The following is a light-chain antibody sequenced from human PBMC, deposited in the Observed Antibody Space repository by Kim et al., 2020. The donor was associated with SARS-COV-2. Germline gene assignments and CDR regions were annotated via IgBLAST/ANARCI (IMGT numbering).Light chain of an antibody. CDR2: DAS. CDR3: QHRSNWPRT. J-gene: IGKJ2*01. V-gene: IGKV3-11*01. CDR1: QSISSY. Sequence: SCPPRETAAVAGRAGQSISSYLGWYQQKPGQAPRLLIYDASNRATGIPARFSGTGSETDFTLSISSLGPEDFAVYYCQHRSNWPRTFGQGTKLEI.